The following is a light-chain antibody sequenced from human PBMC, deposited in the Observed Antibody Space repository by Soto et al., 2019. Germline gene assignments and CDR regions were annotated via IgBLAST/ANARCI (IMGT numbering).Light chain of an antibody. J-gene: IGKJ5*01. CDR3: QQYNDWPPIT. V-gene: IGKV3-20*01. CDR2: GAS. CDR1: QSVSRNY. Sequence: DIVLTQSPGTLSLSPGERATLSCRASQSVSRNYLAWYQQKPGQAPRLLIYGASSRATGLPDRFSGSGSGTDFTLTISRLEPEDFALYYCQQYNDWPPITFGQGTRLEIK.